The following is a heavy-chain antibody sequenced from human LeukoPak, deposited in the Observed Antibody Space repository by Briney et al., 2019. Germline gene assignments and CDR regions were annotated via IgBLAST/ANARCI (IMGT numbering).Heavy chain of an antibody. CDR1: GGSFSGYY. J-gene: IGHJ4*02. CDR3: ARREGSIAAAGFDY. D-gene: IGHD6-13*01. Sequence: PSETLSLTCAVYGGSFSGYYWSWIRQPPGRGLEWIGEINHSGSTNYNPSLKSRVIVSVDTSKNQFSLKLSSVTAADTAVYYCARREGSIAAAGFDYWGQGTLVTVSS. V-gene: IGHV4-34*01. CDR2: INHSGST.